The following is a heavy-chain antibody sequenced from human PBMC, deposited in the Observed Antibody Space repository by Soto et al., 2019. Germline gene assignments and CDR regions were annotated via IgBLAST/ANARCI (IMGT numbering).Heavy chain of an antibody. J-gene: IGHJ4*02. CDR1: GYTFTSTW. CDR2: INPYGGAA. Sequence: QVQLVQSGAEVKKPGASVKVSCKASGYTFTSTWMHWVRQAPGQGLEWMGIINPYGGAATYAEKFQGRVTMTRDTSTATDYMELSSLRSEDTAMYYCARDPSHSSAYWWLDYWGQGTQVTVSS. CDR3: ARDPSHSSAYWWLDY. D-gene: IGHD3-22*01. V-gene: IGHV1-46*01.